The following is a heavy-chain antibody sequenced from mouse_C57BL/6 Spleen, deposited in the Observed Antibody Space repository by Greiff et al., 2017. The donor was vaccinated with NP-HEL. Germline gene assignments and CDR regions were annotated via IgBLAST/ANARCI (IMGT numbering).Heavy chain of an antibody. V-gene: IGHV14-2*01. D-gene: IGHD1-1*01. CDR3: ARYDGSSADYLDY. CDR1: GFNIKDYY. CDR2: IDPEDGET. Sequence: EVQLQQSGAELVKPGASVKLSCTASGFNIKDYYMHWVQQRPEQGLEWIGRIDPEDGETKYAPNFQGKATITADTSSNPAYLQLSSLTSEDTALYYCARYDGSSADYLDYWGQGTTLTVSS. J-gene: IGHJ2*01.